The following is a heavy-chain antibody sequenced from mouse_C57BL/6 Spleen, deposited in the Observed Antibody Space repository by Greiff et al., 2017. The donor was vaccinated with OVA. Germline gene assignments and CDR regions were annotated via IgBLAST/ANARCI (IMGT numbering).Heavy chain of an antibody. D-gene: IGHD2-4*01. V-gene: IGHV1-81*01. CDR1: GYTFTSYG. J-gene: IGHJ3*01. CDR2: IYPRSGNT. CDR3: AGSYDYLAY. Sequence: VQLQQSGAELARPGASVKLSCKASGYTFTSYGISWVKQRTGQGLEWIGEIYPRSGNTYYNEKFKGKATLTAEKSYSTAYMELRSLTSEVSAVYFCAGSYDYLAYWGQGTLVTVSA.